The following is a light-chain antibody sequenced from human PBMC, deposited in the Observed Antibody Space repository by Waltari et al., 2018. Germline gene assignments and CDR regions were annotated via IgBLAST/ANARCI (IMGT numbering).Light chain of an antibody. V-gene: IGKV3-15*01. Sequence: EIVMTQSPATLSVSRGGRATLPCRASLSIDDSLAWYQQKPGHPPRLLIHGASTRDTGIPVRFSGSGSGTDFTLTITGLQSEDFAVYFCQQYNQWPLTFGRGTKVEIK. J-gene: IGKJ4*01. CDR2: GAS. CDR3: QQYNQWPLT. CDR1: LSIDDS.